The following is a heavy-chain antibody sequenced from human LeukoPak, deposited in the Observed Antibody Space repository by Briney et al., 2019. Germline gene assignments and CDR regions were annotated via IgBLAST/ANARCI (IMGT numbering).Heavy chain of an antibody. J-gene: IGHJ4*02. D-gene: IGHD6-13*01. Sequence: SETLSLTCAVYGGSFSGYYWSWIRQPPGKGLEWIGEINHSGSTNHNPSLKSRVTISVDTSKNQFSLKLSSVTAADTAVYYCARARGSSWYRGCYFDYWGQGTLVTVSS. V-gene: IGHV4-34*01. CDR1: GGSFSGYY. CDR2: INHSGST. CDR3: ARARGSSWYRGCYFDY.